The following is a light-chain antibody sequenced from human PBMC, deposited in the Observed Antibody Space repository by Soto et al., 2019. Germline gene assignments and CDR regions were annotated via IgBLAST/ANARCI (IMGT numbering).Light chain of an antibody. CDR3: CSYAGSKSV. CDR1: SSDVGGCVY. J-gene: IGLJ1*01. V-gene: IGLV2-8*01. Sequence: QSALTQPPSASGSPGQTVPISCPGTSSDVGGCVYVSRYQQHPGKDPKLLFYENSNRPSGVPDRFSDSRSGTTASLTISGLEADDEADYYCCSYAGSKSVFGTGTQLTVL. CDR2: ENS.